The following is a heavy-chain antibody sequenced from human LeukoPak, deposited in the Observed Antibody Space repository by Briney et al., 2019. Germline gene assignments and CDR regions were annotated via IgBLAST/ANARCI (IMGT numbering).Heavy chain of an antibody. CDR1: GGSISSSSYY. CDR3: ASPAPYSSYDFWSGYSDAFDI. J-gene: IGHJ3*02. Sequence: SETLSLTCTVSGGSISSSSYYWGWIRQPPGKGLEWIGSIYYSGSTYYNPSLNSRVTISVDTSKNQFSLKLSSVTAADTAVYYCASPAPYSSYDFWSGYSDAFDIWGQGTMVTVSS. CDR2: IYYSGST. D-gene: IGHD3-3*01. V-gene: IGHV4-39*01.